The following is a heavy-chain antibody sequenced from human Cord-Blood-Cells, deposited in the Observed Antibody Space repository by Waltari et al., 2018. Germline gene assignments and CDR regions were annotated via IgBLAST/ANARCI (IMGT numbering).Heavy chain of an antibody. CDR1: GGSISSSSYY. Sequence: SGPGLVKPSETLSLTCTVSGGSISSSSYYWGWIRQPPGKGLEWIGSIYYSGSTYYNPSLKSRVTISVDTSKNQFSLNLSSVTAADTAVYYCARFIAAAGDYYFDYWGQGTLVTVSS. CDR2: IYYSGST. V-gene: IGHV4-39*01. CDR3: ARFIAAAGDYYFDY. D-gene: IGHD6-13*01. J-gene: IGHJ4*02.